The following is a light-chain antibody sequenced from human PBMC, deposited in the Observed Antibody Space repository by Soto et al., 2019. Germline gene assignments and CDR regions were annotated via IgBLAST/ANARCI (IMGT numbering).Light chain of an antibody. CDR1: QSVSSN. Sequence: EIVMTQSPATLSVSPGERATLSCRASQSVSSNLAWYQQKPGQAPRLLIYGASTRATGIPARFSGSGSGTEFTLTISSLHSEYFAVYYCQQYNNPYTFGQGTKLEIK. V-gene: IGKV3-15*01. J-gene: IGKJ2*01. CDR3: QQYNNPYT. CDR2: GAS.